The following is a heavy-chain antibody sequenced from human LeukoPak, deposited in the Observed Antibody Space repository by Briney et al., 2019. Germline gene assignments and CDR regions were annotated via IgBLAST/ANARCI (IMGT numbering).Heavy chain of an antibody. CDR1: GFTFSTYS. D-gene: IGHD6-13*01. CDR3: AREGSSSSWYDY. J-gene: IGHJ4*02. V-gene: IGHV3-48*01. CDR2: ITSSSSAI. Sequence: GGSLRLSCVASGFTFSTYSMNWVRQAPGKGLEWVSYITSSSSAIYYADSVKGRVTVSRDNAKNSLYLQMNSLRAEDTAVYYCAREGSSSSWYDYWGQGTLVTVSS.